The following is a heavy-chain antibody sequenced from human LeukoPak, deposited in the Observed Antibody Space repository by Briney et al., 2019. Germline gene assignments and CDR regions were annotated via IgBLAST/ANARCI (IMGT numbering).Heavy chain of an antibody. Sequence: SETLSLTCTVSGGSISSGDYYWSWIRQPPGKGLEWIGEINHSGSTNYNPSLKSRVTISVDTSKNQFSLKLSSVTAADTAVYYCARGPFMVRRGNFDYWGQGTLVTVSS. CDR3: ARGPFMVRRGNFDY. CDR1: GGSISSGDYY. V-gene: IGHV4-39*07. J-gene: IGHJ4*02. CDR2: INHSGST. D-gene: IGHD3-10*01.